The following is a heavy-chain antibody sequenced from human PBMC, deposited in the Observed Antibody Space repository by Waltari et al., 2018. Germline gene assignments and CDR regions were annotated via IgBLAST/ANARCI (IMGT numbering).Heavy chain of an antibody. CDR2: IYYSGST. V-gene: IGHV4-39*07. J-gene: IGHJ4*02. CDR3: ARVPDDSSGYDY. D-gene: IGHD3-22*01. Sequence: QLQLQESGPGLVKPSETLSLTCTVSGGSISSSSDYWGWIRQPPGKGLEWIGSIYYSGSTYYNPSLKSRVTISVDTSKNQFSLKLSSVTAADTAVYYCARVPDDSSGYDYWGQGTLVTVSS. CDR1: GGSISSSSDY.